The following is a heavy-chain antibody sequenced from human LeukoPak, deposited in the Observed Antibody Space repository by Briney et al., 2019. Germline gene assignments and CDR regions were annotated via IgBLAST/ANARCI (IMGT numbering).Heavy chain of an antibody. CDR2: IRTSGTNT. J-gene: IGHJ4*02. CDR3: ARMNYVSSGWGAPFDY. Sequence: GGSLRLSCAASGFTFSSFSMNWVRQALGKGLEWVSYIRTSGTNTDYTGSVKGRFTISRDNAKNSLYLQMNSLRAEDTAVYYCARMNYVSSGWGAPFDYWGQGTLVTVSS. D-gene: IGHD1-7*01. CDR1: GFTFSSFS. V-gene: IGHV3-48*04.